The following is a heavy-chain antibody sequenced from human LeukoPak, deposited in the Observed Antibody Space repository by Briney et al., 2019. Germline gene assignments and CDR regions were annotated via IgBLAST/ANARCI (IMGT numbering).Heavy chain of an antibody. CDR2: IIPIFGTA. CDR1: GGTFSSYA. D-gene: IGHD3-9*01. J-gene: IGHJ4*02. Sequence: SVRVSCKASGGTFSSYAISWVRQAPGQGLEWMGGIIPIFGTANYAQKFQGRVTITADESTSTAYMELSSLRSEDTAVYYCARTEAYYDILTGYWRDGFDYWGQGTLVTVSS. V-gene: IGHV1-69*13. CDR3: ARTEAYYDILTGYWRDGFDY.